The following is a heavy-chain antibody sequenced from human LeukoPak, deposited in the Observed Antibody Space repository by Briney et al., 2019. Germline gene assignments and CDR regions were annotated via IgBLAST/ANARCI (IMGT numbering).Heavy chain of an antibody. V-gene: IGHV3-15*01. CDR1: GFTFRNAW. CDR2: IKSKTDGGTT. Sequence: GGSLRLSCAASGFTFRNAWMSWVRQAPGKGLEWVGRIKSKTDGGTTDYAAPVKGRFTISRDDSKNTLYLQMNSLKTEDTSVYYCTFTIFGVVIVDYWGQGTLVIGSS. D-gene: IGHD3-3*01. CDR3: TFTIFGVVIVDY. J-gene: IGHJ4*02.